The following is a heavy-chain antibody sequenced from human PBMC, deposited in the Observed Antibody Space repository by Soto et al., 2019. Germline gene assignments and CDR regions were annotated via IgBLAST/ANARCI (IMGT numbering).Heavy chain of an antibody. Sequence: LRLSCAASGFKFSNYAMSWVRQSPGKGLEWVSLISATGGGTYYADSVKGRFTISRDNSHNTLYLQVHSLTAEDTAVYYCAKDRRAGGNSAFYFDFWGQGAQVTVSS. CDR2: ISATGGGT. V-gene: IGHV3-23*01. J-gene: IGHJ4*02. CDR1: GFKFSNYA. D-gene: IGHD3-16*01. CDR3: AKDRRAGGNSAFYFDF.